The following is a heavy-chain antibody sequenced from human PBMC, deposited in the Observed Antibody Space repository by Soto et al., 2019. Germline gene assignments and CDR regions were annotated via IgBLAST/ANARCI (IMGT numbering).Heavy chain of an antibody. Sequence: GGFLRLSCAASGFTFSSYSMNWVRQAPGKGLEWVSSISSSSSYIYYADSVKGRFTISRDNAKNSLYLQMNSLRAEDTAVYYCARGGIAAARRKNYGMDVWGQGTTVTVSS. CDR1: GFTFSSYS. D-gene: IGHD6-13*01. CDR3: ARGGIAAARRKNYGMDV. CDR2: ISSSSSYI. J-gene: IGHJ6*02. V-gene: IGHV3-21*01.